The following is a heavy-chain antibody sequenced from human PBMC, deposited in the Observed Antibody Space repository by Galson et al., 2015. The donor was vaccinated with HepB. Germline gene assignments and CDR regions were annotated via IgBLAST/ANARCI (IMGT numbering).Heavy chain of an antibody. CDR3: AKDPYLYSALAGTIAGFDY. Sequence: SLRLSCAASGFTFSNYGMHWVRQAPGKGLEWVAVISYDGSNKYYADSVKGRFTISRDNSKNTLCLQMNSLRAEDTALYYCAKDPYLYSALAGTIAGFDYWGQGTLVTVSS. D-gene: IGHD6-19*01. J-gene: IGHJ4*02. CDR2: ISYDGSNK. V-gene: IGHV3-30*18. CDR1: GFTFSNYG.